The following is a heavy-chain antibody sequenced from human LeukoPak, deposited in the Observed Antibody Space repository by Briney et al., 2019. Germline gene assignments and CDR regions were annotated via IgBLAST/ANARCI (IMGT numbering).Heavy chain of an antibody. J-gene: IGHJ6*04. Sequence: SETLSLTCAVYGGSFSGYYWSWIRQPPGKGLEWIGEINHSGSTNYNPSLKSRVTISVDTSKNQFSLKLSSVTAAGTAVYYCARAEVVPAAGGMDVWGKGTTVTVSS. CDR3: ARAEVVPAAGGMDV. CDR2: INHSGST. D-gene: IGHD2-2*01. CDR1: GGSFSGYY. V-gene: IGHV4-34*01.